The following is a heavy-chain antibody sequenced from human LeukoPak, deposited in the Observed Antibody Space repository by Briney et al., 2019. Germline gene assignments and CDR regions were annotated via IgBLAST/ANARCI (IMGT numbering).Heavy chain of an antibody. D-gene: IGHD4-11*01. CDR3: ARHVGVRYRNSHGFDI. J-gene: IGHJ3*02. Sequence: SETLSLTCTVSGGSMSGYYWSWVRRPPGKGLEWIGYIYYTGTTNYNPSLKSRVTISVDTSKNQFSLKLSSVIAADTAVYYCARHVGVRYRNSHGFDIWGQGTMVTVSS. CDR1: GGSMSGYY. CDR2: IYYTGTT. V-gene: IGHV4-59*08.